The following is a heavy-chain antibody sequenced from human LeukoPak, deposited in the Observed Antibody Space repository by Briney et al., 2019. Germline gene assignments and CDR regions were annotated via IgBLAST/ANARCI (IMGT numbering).Heavy chain of an antibody. Sequence: PGGSLRLSCAASGFTFSTYGTHWVRQAPGKGLEWVAVISYDGSNKYYADSVKGRFTISRDDSKNTLYLQMNSLRAEDTAVYYCARDTYGSGSYPLFDYWGQGTLVTVSS. CDR2: ISYDGSNK. CDR1: GFTFSTYG. D-gene: IGHD3-10*01. CDR3: ARDTYGSGSYPLFDY. J-gene: IGHJ4*02. V-gene: IGHV3-30*03.